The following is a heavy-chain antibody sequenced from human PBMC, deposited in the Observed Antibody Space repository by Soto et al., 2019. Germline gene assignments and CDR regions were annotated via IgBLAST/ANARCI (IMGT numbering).Heavy chain of an antibody. J-gene: IGHJ4*02. V-gene: IGHV1-18*04. CDR3: AREADHGLDY. CDR1: GYTFITYN. Sequence: QVHLVQSGAEVKKPGASVKVSCKPSGYTFITYNITRVRQAPGQGLEWMGWISAYNGNTNHAQTLQGRVTMTTDTSASTGYMELRSLTSDDTAVYYCAREADHGLDYWGQGTLVTVSS. CDR2: ISAYNGNT. D-gene: IGHD6-19*01.